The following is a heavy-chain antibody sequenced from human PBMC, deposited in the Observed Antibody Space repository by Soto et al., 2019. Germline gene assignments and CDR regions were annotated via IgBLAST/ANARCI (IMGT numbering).Heavy chain of an antibody. J-gene: IGHJ4*02. V-gene: IGHV4-4*02. CDR3: ARPYSNRDY. CDR2: INHSGST. D-gene: IGHD4-4*01. Sequence: SETLSLTCAVSSGSISSSNWWSWVRQPPGKGLEWIGEINHSGSTNYNPSLKSRVTISVDTSKNQFSLKLSSVTAADTAVYYCARPYSNRDYWGQGTLVTVSS. CDR1: SGSISSSNW.